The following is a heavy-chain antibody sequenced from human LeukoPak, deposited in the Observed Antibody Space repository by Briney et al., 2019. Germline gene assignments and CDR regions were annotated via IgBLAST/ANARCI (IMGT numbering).Heavy chain of an antibody. CDR2: INPNSGGT. Sequence: EASVKVSRQASGYTFTGYYMNWVRQAPGQGLEWMGWINPNSGGTNYAQKFQGRVTMTRDTSISTAYMELSRLRSDDTAVYYCARRAGITGTTSYFDSWGQGTLVTVSS. V-gene: IGHV1-2*02. CDR3: ARRAGITGTTSYFDS. D-gene: IGHD1-7*01. J-gene: IGHJ4*02. CDR1: GYTFTGYY.